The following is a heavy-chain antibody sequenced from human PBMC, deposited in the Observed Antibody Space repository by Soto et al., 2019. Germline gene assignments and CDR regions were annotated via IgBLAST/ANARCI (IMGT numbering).Heavy chain of an antibody. V-gene: IGHV3-23*01. CDR1: GFTFSSYA. CDR3: AKGFSYNSGWYRWFDP. J-gene: IGHJ5*02. D-gene: IGHD6-19*01. CDR2: ISGSGGST. Sequence: GGSLRLSCAASGFTFSSYAMSWVRQAPGKGLDWVSVISGSGGSTYYADSVKGRFTISRDNSKNTLSLQMNSLRAEDTAVYYCAKGFSYNSGWYRWFDPWGQGTLVTVSS.